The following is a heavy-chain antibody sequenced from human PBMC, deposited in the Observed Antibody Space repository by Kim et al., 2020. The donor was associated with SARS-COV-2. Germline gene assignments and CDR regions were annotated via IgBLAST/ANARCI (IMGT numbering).Heavy chain of an antibody. J-gene: IGHJ5*02. Sequence: SPSFQGQVTISADKSISTAYLQWSSLKASDTAMYYCAKSVEMATINWFDPWGQGTLVTVSS. D-gene: IGHD5-12*01. CDR3: AKSVEMATINWFDP. V-gene: IGHV5-51*01.